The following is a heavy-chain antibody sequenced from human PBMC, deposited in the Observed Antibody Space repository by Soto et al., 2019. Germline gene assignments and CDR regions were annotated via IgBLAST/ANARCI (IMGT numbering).Heavy chain of an antibody. Sequence: NPSETLSLTCAVYGGSFSGYYWSWIRQPPGKGLEWIGEINHSGSTNYNPSLKSRVTISVDTSKNQFSLKLSSVTAADTAVYYCARKNYYDSSGYYWPPYYYGMDVWGQGTTVTVSS. D-gene: IGHD3-22*01. CDR3: ARKNYYDSSGYYWPPYYYGMDV. V-gene: IGHV4-34*01. CDR2: INHSGST. CDR1: GGSFSGYY. J-gene: IGHJ6*02.